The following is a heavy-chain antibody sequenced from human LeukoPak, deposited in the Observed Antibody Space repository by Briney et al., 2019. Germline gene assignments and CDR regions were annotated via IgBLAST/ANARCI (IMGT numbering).Heavy chain of an antibody. CDR3: ARGRNHYDFWSGSEQDY. CDR2: MNPNSGNT. V-gene: IGHV1-8*02. J-gene: IGHJ4*02. D-gene: IGHD3-3*01. Sequence: GASVKVSCKASGYIFTGYYMHWVRQAPGQGLEWMGWMNPNSGNTGYAQKFQGRVTMTRNTSISTAYMELSSLRSEDTAVYYCARGRNHYDFWSGSEQDYWGQGTLVTVSS. CDR1: GYIFTGYY.